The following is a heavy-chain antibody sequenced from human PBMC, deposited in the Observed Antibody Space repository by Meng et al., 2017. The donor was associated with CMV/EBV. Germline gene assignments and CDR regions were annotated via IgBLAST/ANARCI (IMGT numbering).Heavy chain of an antibody. V-gene: IGHV4-34*01. CDR3: ARPRYSGSYYGY. CDR1: GGSFSGYS. D-gene: IGHD1-26*01. J-gene: IGHJ4*02. Sequence: LTCAVYGGSFSGYSWSWIRQPPGKGLEWIGEINHSGSTNYNPSLKSRVTISVDTSKNQFSLKLSSVTAADTAVYYCARPRYSGSYYGYWGQGTLVTVSS. CDR2: INHSGST.